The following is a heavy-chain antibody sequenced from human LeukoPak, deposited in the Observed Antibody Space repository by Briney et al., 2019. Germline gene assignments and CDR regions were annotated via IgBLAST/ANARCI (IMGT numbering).Heavy chain of an antibody. Sequence: PSETLSLTCAVYGGSFSGYYWSWIRQPPGKGLEWIGEINHSGSTNYNPSLKCRVTISVDTSKNQFSLKLSSVTAADTAVYYCARGRSFDPWGQGTLVTVSS. J-gene: IGHJ5*02. CDR1: GGSFSGYY. CDR3: ARGRSFDP. CDR2: INHSGST. V-gene: IGHV4-34*01.